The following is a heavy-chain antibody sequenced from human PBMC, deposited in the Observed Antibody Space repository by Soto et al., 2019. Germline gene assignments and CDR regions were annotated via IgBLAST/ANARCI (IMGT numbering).Heavy chain of an antibody. CDR2: ISYDGRNK. D-gene: IGHD6-13*01. J-gene: IGHJ6*02. CDR1: GFTFITYG. Sequence: GGSLRLSCAASGFTFITYGIRWVRQAPGKRLEWVALISYDGRNKYYADSVKGRFTISRDNSKNTLNLQMNSLRAEDTAVYYCARDRGYSSSWYYYYYGMDVWGQGTTVTVSS. CDR3: ARDRGYSSSWYYYYYGMDV. V-gene: IGHV3-30*03.